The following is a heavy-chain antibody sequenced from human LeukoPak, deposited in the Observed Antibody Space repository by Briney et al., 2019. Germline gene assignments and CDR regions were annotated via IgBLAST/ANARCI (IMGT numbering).Heavy chain of an antibody. Sequence: GRSLRLSCAASGSTFSSYAMHWVRQAPGKGLEWVAVISYDGSNKYYADSVKGRFTISRDNSKNTLYLQMNSLRAEDTAVYYCARNALPYCSSTSCYYGFDYWGQGTLVTVSS. J-gene: IGHJ4*02. CDR2: ISYDGSNK. CDR1: GSTFSSYA. D-gene: IGHD2-2*01. CDR3: ARNALPYCSSTSCYYGFDY. V-gene: IGHV3-30*04.